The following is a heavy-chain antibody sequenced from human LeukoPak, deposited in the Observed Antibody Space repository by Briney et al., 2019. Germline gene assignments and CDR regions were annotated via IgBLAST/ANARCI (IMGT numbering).Heavy chain of an antibody. Sequence: ASVKVSCKASGYTFTGYYMHWVRQAPGQGLEWMGWINPNSGGTNYAQKLQGRVTMTTDTSTSTAYMELRSLRSDDTAVYYCARDIRALGITFGGVIGLPFDYWGQGTLVTVSS. V-gene: IGHV1-2*02. CDR1: GYTFTGYY. D-gene: IGHD3-16*01. J-gene: IGHJ4*02. CDR2: INPNSGGT. CDR3: ARDIRALGITFGGVIGLPFDY.